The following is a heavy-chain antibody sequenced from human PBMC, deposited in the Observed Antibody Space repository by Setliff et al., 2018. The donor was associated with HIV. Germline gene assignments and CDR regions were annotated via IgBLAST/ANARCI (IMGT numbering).Heavy chain of an antibody. J-gene: IGHJ4*01. CDR1: GGSIRTYY. CDR2: IYYSGSP. CDR3: ARADYDTGTYYFDF. V-gene: IGHV4-59*01. Sequence: PSETLSLTCTVSGGSIRTYYWSWIRQPPGKGLQWIGYIYYSGSPNYNPSLKSRVTISVDRSKNHFSLRLSSVTAADTAVYYCARADYDTGTYYFDFWGHGTLVTVSS. D-gene: IGHD3-22*01.